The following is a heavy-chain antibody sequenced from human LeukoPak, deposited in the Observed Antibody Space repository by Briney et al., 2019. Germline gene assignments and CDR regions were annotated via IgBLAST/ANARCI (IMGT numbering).Heavy chain of an antibody. D-gene: IGHD6-19*01. CDR2: ISSSSSYI. J-gene: IGHJ4*02. CDR3: APSSGQGY. CDR1: GFRFSGYS. V-gene: IGHV3-21*01. Sequence: GGSLRLSCEASGFRFSGYSMNWVRQAPGKGLEWVSSISSSSSYIYYADSVKGRFTISRDNAKNSLYLQMNSLRAEDTAVYYCAPSSGQGYWGQGTLVTVSS.